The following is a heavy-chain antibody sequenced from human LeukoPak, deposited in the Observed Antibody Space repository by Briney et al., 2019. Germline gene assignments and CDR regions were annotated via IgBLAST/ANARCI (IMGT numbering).Heavy chain of an antibody. CDR3: ARDRYSTSWYLNAFDI. V-gene: IGHV4-59*12. Sequence: SETLSLTCTVSGGSISSYYWSWIRQPPGKGLEWIGHIYYTGGTTYNPSLQSRVTMSVDTSKNQFSLKLRSVTAADTAVYYCARDRYSTSWYLNAFDIWGQGTMVTVSS. CDR2: IYYTGGT. CDR1: GGSISSYY. D-gene: IGHD2-2*01. J-gene: IGHJ3*02.